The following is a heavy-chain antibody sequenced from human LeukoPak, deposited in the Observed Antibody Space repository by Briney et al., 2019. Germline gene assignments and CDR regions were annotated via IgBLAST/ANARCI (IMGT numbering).Heavy chain of an antibody. CDR2: IYYSGST. CDR1: GGSISSSSYY. V-gene: IGHV4-39*01. J-gene: IGHJ4*02. D-gene: IGHD3-22*01. Sequence: SETLSLTCTVSGGSISSSSYYWGWIRQPPGKGLEWIGSIYYSGSTYYNPSLKSRVTISVDTSKNQFSPKLSSVTAADTAVYYCARHYPSWDSSGYYLPYYFDYWGQGTLVTVSS. CDR3: ARHYPSWDSSGYYLPYYFDY.